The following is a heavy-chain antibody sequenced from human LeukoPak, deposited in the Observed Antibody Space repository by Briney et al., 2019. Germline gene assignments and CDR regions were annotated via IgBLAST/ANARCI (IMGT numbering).Heavy chain of an antibody. V-gene: IGHV4-4*02. CDR3: ARHGSYSLAF. CDR1: GVSIYSGGY. J-gene: IGHJ4*02. Sequence: SETLSLTCAVSGVSIYSGGYWSWVRQPPGKGLEWIGQIFYIGSAHYNPSFESRVIMSIDNARKQLSLRFNSVPAADTAVYYCARHGSYSLAFWGQGALVTVSS. CDR2: IFYIGSA. D-gene: IGHD2-15*01.